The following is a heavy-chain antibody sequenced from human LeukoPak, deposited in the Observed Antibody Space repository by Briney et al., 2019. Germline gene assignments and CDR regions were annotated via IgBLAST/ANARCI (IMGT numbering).Heavy chain of an antibody. Sequence: TGGSLRLSCAASGFTVSSNYMSWVRQAPGKGLEWVSAISGSGGSTYYADSVKGRFTISRDNSKNTLYLQMNSLRAEDTAVYYCAKDGTAMVSYYFDYWGQGTLVTVSS. CDR3: AKDGTAMVSYYFDY. V-gene: IGHV3-23*01. CDR1: GFTVSSNY. CDR2: ISGSGGST. J-gene: IGHJ4*02. D-gene: IGHD5-18*01.